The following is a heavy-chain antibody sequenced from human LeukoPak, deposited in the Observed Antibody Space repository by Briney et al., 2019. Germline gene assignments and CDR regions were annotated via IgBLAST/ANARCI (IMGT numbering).Heavy chain of an antibody. CDR2: IYTSGGST. CDR1: GYTFTSCY. V-gene: IGHV1-46*01. Sequence: ASVTVSCKSSGYTFTSCYMHWVRQAPGQGREWMGIIYTSGGSTSYAQQFQSRVTMTKDTYTSTVYIELSSLRSEDTAVYYSARGGAESVDWWYSQHWGPGTLVSVSS. CDR3: ARGGAESVDWWYSQH. J-gene: IGHJ1*01. D-gene: IGHD2-8*02.